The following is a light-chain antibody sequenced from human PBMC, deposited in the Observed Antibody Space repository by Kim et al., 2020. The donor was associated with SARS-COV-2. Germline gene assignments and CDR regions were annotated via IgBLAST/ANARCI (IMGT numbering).Light chain of an antibody. J-gene: IGKJ4*01. CDR2: GTS. Sequence: PGEGATLSCRANPSIPSNIAWYQQKSGQSPRLLIYGTSTRATGISDRFSGRGSGTEFTLTITSLQSEDFAVYYCQQYYNWPLTFGGGTKVDIK. CDR1: PSIPSN. V-gene: IGKV3-15*01. CDR3: QQYYNWPLT.